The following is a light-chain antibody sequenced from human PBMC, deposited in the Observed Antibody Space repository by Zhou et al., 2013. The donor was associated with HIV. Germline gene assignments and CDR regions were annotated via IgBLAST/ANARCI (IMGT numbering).Light chain of an antibody. CDR1: QSVANN. V-gene: IGKV3-20*01. J-gene: IGKJ3*01. CDR2: GAS. Sequence: EIVMTQSPATLSVSPGDRATLSCRASQSVANNLAWYQQKPGQAPRLLIYGASNRVTGVPDRFSGSGSGTDFSLTISRLEPEDFAVYYCQQYGNSVFTFGPGTKVEIK. CDR3: QQYGNSVFT.